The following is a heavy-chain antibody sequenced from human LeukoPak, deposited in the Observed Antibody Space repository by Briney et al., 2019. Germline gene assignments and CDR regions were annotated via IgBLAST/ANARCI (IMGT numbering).Heavy chain of an antibody. CDR2: FNPSGGST. Sequence: GASVKVSCKASGYTFTSYYMHWVRQAPRQGLEWMGIFNPSGGSTSYAQKFQGRVTMTRDTSTSTVYMELSSLRSEDTAVYYCARVLPIADEGFDYWGQGTLVTVSS. V-gene: IGHV1-46*03. J-gene: IGHJ4*02. D-gene: IGHD6-13*01. CDR1: GYTFTSYY. CDR3: ARVLPIADEGFDY.